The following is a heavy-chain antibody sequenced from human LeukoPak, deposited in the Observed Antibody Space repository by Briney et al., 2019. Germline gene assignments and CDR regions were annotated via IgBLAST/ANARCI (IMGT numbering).Heavy chain of an antibody. J-gene: IGHJ4*02. CDR2: ITSSGGTI. V-gene: IGHV3-48*03. D-gene: IGHD1-26*01. Sequence: PGGSLRLSCAASGFTFSNYEMNWVRQAPGKGLECLSYITSSGGTIYYADSVKGRFTISRDNAKNSLDLQMNSLRGEDTAVYYCASILGGTRARGFDLWGQGTLVTVSS. CDR3: ASILGGTRARGFDL. CDR1: GFTFSNYE.